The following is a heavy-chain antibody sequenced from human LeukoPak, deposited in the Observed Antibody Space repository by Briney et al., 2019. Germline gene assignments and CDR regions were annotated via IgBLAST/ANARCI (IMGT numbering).Heavy chain of an antibody. CDR1: GFTFSTFA. Sequence: GGSLRLSCAASGFTFSTFAMIWVRQPPGKGLEWVSSIFPSGDEIHYADSVRGRFTISRDNSRSTLSLQMNSLRAEDTAIYYCATYRQVLLPFESWGQGTLVTVSS. V-gene: IGHV3-23*01. CDR2: IFPSGDEI. J-gene: IGHJ4*02. D-gene: IGHD2-8*02. CDR3: ATYRQVLLPFES.